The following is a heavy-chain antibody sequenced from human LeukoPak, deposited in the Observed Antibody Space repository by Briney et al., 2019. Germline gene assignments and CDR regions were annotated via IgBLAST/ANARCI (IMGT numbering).Heavy chain of an antibody. CDR1: GYTFTDYY. V-gene: IGHV1-2*02. Sequence: ASVKVSCKASGYTFTDYYMHWVRQAPGQGFEWMGWINPNDGDTNYAQKFQGRVTMTRDTSISTAHMEVSRLRSDDTAVYYCARANFPYCSSATCLFDYWGQGTLVTVSS. CDR2: INPNDGDT. J-gene: IGHJ4*02. D-gene: IGHD2-2*01. CDR3: ARANFPYCSSATCLFDY.